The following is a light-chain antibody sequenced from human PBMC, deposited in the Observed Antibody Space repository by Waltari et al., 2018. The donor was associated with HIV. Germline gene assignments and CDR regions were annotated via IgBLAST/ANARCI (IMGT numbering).Light chain of an antibody. CDR3: QQRSSWPRT. V-gene: IGKV3-11*01. J-gene: IGKJ1*01. CDR1: QSVSSY. CDR2: DAS. Sequence: EIVLTQSPATLSLSPGERATLSCRASQSVSSYLAWYQQKPCQAPRLLIYDASNRATGIPARFSGSGSGTDFTLTISSLEPEDFAVYYCQQRSSWPRTFGRGTKVEIK.